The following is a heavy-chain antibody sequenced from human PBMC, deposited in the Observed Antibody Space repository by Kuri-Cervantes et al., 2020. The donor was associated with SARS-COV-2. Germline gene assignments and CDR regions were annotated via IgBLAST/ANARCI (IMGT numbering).Heavy chain of an antibody. D-gene: IGHD4-11*01. Sequence: SETLSLTCSVSGDSISSSSYFWSWIRQPAGKGLEWIGYIYSSGGTNYNPSLKSRVTMSVDTSKNQFSLKLSSVTATDTAVYYCARDGSATVSTLFDYWGQGTLVTVSS. CDR3: ARDGSATVSTLFDY. V-gene: IGHV4-61*09. CDR2: IYSSGGT. J-gene: IGHJ4*02. CDR1: GDSISSSSYF.